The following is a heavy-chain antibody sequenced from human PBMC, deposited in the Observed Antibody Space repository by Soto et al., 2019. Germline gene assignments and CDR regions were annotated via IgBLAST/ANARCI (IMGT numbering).Heavy chain of an antibody. J-gene: IGHJ6*02. D-gene: IGHD3-22*01. CDR2: IYYSGST. Sequence: PSETLSLTCTVSGGSISSSSYYWGWIRQPPGKGLEWIGSIYYSGSTYYNPSLKSRVTISVDTSKNQFSLKLSSVTAADTAVYYCARDLGDSSGYYNYYGMDVWGQGTTVTVSS. CDR1: GGSISSSSYY. CDR3: ARDLGDSSGYYNYYGMDV. V-gene: IGHV4-39*07.